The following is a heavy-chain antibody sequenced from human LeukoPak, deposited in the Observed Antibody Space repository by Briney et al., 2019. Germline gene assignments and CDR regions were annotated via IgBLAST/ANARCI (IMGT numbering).Heavy chain of an antibody. J-gene: IGHJ4*02. V-gene: IGHV4-59*08. CDR2: IYYSGRT. CDR1: GCSISIYY. CDR3: GRHFQRGSYYRY. Sequence: SSETLSLTYTVSGCSISIYYWSCIRQPPGKGLEWNCYIYYSGRTNYNPSLKSPVTISVDTSQNQFSLKVSSVTDADTAVYYCGRHFQRGSYYRYWGQGTLVTVSS. D-gene: IGHD1-26*01.